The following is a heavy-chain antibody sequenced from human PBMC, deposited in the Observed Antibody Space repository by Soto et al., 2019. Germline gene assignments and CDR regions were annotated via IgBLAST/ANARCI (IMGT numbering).Heavy chain of an antibody. CDR3: ARVGSSVDWYFDL. J-gene: IGHJ2*01. D-gene: IGHD6-19*01. CDR2: IWYDGSNK. CDR1: GFTFSSYG. V-gene: IGHV3-33*01. Sequence: ESGGGVVQPGRSLRLSCAASGFTFSSYGMHWVRQAPGKGLEWVAVIWYDGSNKYYADSVKGRFTISRDNSKNTLYLQMNILRAEDTAVYYCARVGSSVDWYFDLWGRGTLVTVSS.